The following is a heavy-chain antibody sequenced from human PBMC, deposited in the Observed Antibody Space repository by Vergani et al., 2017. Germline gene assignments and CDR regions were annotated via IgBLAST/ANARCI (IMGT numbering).Heavy chain of an antibody. Sequence: QVQLVQSGAEVKKPGASVKVSCKTSGYTFSNYYMHWVRQAPGQGLEWMGIINPSGGHTNYAQKFQGRVTMTRDTSTSTVYMELSSLRSEDTDIYYCARGDYGILTGYRYWGQGTLVTVSA. CDR1: GYTFSNYY. CDR3: ARGDYGILTGYRY. J-gene: IGHJ4*02. V-gene: IGHV1-46*03. D-gene: IGHD3-9*01. CDR2: INPSGGHT.